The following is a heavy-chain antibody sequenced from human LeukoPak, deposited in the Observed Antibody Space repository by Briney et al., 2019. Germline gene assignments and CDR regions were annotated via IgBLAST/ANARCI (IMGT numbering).Heavy chain of an antibody. CDR2: ISNGNT. J-gene: IGHJ5*02. D-gene: IGHD5-18*01. V-gene: IGHV4-59*01. CDR3: ARDKAHSYGRYFDP. CDR1: GGSISTYY. Sequence: PSETLSLTCSVAGGSISTYYWNWNRQTPGKGLEWIGHISNGNTDYNPSLKSRVTISVDTSKNQFSLRLTSVTAADTGVYYCARDKAHSYGRYFDPWGQGALVIVSS.